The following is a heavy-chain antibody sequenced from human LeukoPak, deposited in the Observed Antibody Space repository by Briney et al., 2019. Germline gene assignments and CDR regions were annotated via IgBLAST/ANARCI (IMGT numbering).Heavy chain of an antibody. CDR2: ISGSGDIT. CDR3: AKYHTSSSSWSGRYFDY. D-gene: IGHD6-13*01. J-gene: IGHJ4*02. V-gene: IGHV3-23*01. CDR1: AFTFSSYA. Sequence: GGSLRLSCAASAFTFSSYAMTWVRQAPGKGLEWVSGISGSGDITYYADSVKGRFTISRDNSKNTLYLQMHSLRAEDTALYYCAKYHTSSSSWSGRYFDYWGQGTLVTVS.